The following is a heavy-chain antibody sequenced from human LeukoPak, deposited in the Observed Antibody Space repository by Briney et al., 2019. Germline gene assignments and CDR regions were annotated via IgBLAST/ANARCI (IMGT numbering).Heavy chain of an antibody. D-gene: IGHD5-18*01. V-gene: IGHV3-30-3*01. J-gene: IGHJ4*02. CDR2: ISYDGSNK. CDR3: ARDLGTAMVLASFDY. Sequence: PGRSLRLSCAASGFTFSSYAVHWVRQASGKGLEWVAVISYDGSNKYYADSVKGRFTISRDNSKNTLYLQMNSLRAEDTAVYYCARDLGTAMVLASFDYWGQGTLVTVSS. CDR1: GFTFSSYA.